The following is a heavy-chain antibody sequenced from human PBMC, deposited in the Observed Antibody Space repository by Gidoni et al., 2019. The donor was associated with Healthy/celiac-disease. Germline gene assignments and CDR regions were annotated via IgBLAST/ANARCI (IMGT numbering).Heavy chain of an antibody. CDR3: ARDSSSSWSRYYYYYYMDV. D-gene: IGHD6-13*01. CDR2: SYYSGST. Sequence: QVQLQESGPGLVKPSETLSLTCTVSGGSISSYYWSWIRQPPGKGLEWFGYSYYSGSTNYNPSLKSRVTISVDTSKNQFSLKLSSVTAADTAVYYCARDSSSSWSRYYYYYYMDVWGKGTTVTVSS. CDR1: GGSISSYY. J-gene: IGHJ6*03. V-gene: IGHV4-59*01.